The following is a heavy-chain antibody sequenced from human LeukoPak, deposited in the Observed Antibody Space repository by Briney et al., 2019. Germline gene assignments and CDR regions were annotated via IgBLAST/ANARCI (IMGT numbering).Heavy chain of an antibody. CDR2: IYSGGST. Sequence: GGSLRLSCAASGFTISSNYMSWVRQAPGKGLEWVSIIYSGGSTYYADSVKGRFTSSRDNSKNTLYLQMNSLRAEDTAVYYCARSYSGYNAYFDYWGQGTLVTVSS. CDR3: ARSYSGYNAYFDY. CDR1: GFTISSNY. D-gene: IGHD5-12*01. J-gene: IGHJ4*02. V-gene: IGHV3-53*01.